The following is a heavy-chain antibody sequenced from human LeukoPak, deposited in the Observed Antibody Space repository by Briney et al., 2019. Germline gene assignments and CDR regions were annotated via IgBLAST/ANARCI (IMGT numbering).Heavy chain of an antibody. J-gene: IGHJ5*02. CDR1: GGSISSYY. D-gene: IGHD3-22*01. Sequence: SETLSLTCTVSGGSISSYYWSWIRQPPGKGLEWIGYIYYSGSTNYNPSLKSRVTISVDTSKNQFSLKLSSVTAADTAMYYCARDVSFWSSGYLRRYNWFDPWGQGTLVTVSS. CDR3: ARDVSFWSSGYLRRYNWFDP. CDR2: IYYSGST. V-gene: IGHV4-59*01.